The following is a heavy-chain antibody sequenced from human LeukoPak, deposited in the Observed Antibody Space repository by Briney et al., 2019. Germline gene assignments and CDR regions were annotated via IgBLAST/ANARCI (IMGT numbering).Heavy chain of an antibody. Sequence: GGSLRLSCAASGFTFSSYGMHWVRQAPGKGLEWVAVIWYDGSNKYYADSVKGRFTISRDNSKNTIYLQMNSLRAEDTAVYYCAMCIAAAGTRRDYYYYGMDVWGKGTTVTVSS. V-gene: IGHV3-33*01. CDR2: IWYDGSNK. J-gene: IGHJ6*04. CDR1: GFTFSSYG. CDR3: AMCIAAAGTRRDYYYYGMDV. D-gene: IGHD6-13*01.